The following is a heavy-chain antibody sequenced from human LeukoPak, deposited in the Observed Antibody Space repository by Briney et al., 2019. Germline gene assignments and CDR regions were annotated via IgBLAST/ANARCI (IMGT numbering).Heavy chain of an antibody. CDR1: GFTFGNSV. V-gene: IGHV3-23*01. Sequence: PGGSLRLSCAASGFTFGNSVMSWVRQAPGKGLEWVSSITASGGSTYYADSVKGRFTVSRDNSKNTLYLQMNSLTVEDTAVYYCAPGSNWPGYFDYWGQGTLVTVSS. J-gene: IGHJ4*02. CDR2: ITASGGST. CDR3: APGSNWPGYFDY. D-gene: IGHD1-26*01.